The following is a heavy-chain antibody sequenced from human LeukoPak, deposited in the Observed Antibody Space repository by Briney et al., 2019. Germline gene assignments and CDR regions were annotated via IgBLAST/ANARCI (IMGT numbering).Heavy chain of an antibody. Sequence: GGSLRLSRAASGFTFSSYAMSWVRQAPGKGLEWVSAISGSGGSTYYADSVKGRFTISRDNSKNTLYLQMNSLRAEDTAVYYCAKSPGYSSGWYGDYYYYGMDVWGQGTTVTVSS. CDR3: AKSPGYSSGWYGDYYYYGMDV. J-gene: IGHJ6*02. CDR2: ISGSGGST. D-gene: IGHD6-19*01. CDR1: GFTFSSYA. V-gene: IGHV3-23*01.